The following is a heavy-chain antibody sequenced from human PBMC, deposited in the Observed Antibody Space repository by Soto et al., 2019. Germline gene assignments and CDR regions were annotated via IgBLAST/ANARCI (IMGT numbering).Heavy chain of an antibody. CDR1: GGSISSYY. CDR3: ARDPEMSITGITWRPYYYGMDV. V-gene: IGHV4-4*07. D-gene: IGHD1-7*01. Sequence: SETLSLTCTVSGGSISSYYWSWIRQPAGKGLECIGRIYTSGSTNYNPSLKSRVTMSVDTSRNQFSLKLSSVTAADTAVYYCARDPEMSITGITWRPYYYGMDVWGQGTTVTVS. J-gene: IGHJ6*02. CDR2: IYTSGST.